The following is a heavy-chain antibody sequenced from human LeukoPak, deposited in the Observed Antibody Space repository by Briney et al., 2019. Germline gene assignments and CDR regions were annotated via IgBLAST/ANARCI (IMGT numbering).Heavy chain of an antibody. J-gene: IGHJ4*02. CDR3: ARDRVGLPYFDY. CDR1: GYTFTSYY. CDR2: INPSGGST. V-gene: IGHV1-46*01. Sequence: ASVKVSCKASGYTFTSYYMHWVRQAPGQGLECMGIINPSGGSTSYAQKFQGRVTMTRDTSTSTVYMELSSLRSEDTAVYYCARDRVGLPYFDYWGQGTLVTVSS.